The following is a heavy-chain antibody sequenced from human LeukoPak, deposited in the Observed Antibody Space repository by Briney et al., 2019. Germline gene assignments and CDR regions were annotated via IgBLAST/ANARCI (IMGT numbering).Heavy chain of an antibody. Sequence: GGSLRLSCAASGFTFSSYAMHWVRQAPGKGLEWVAVISYDGSNKYYADSVKGRFTISRDNSKNTLYLQMNSLRAEDTAVYYCAREDIVVVVAATLVEPHMDVWGKGTTVTVSS. D-gene: IGHD2-15*01. CDR1: GFTFSSYA. V-gene: IGHV3-30*01. CDR3: AREDIVVVVAATLVEPHMDV. J-gene: IGHJ6*03. CDR2: ISYDGSNK.